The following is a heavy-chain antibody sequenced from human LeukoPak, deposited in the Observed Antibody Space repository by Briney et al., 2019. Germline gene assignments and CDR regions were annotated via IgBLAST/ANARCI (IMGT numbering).Heavy chain of an antibody. J-gene: IGHJ6*02. CDR3: ARSCKDSSGYYYYGMDV. CDR1: GFTFSRYD. V-gene: IGHV3-13*04. D-gene: IGHD3-22*01. Sequence: GGSLRLSCPASGFTFSRYDMHWVRQATGKGLEWVSAIGTAGDTYYPGSVKGRFTISRENAKNSLYLQMNSLRAGDTAVYYCARSCKDSSGYYYYGMDVWGQGTTVTVSS. CDR2: IGTAGDT.